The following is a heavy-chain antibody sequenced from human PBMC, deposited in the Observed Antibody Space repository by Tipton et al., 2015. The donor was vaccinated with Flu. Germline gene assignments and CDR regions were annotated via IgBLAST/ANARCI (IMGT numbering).Heavy chain of an antibody. D-gene: IGHD2-15*01. V-gene: IGHV4-38-2*01. CDR3: ARQGAYCSGGTCSPTGHFHH. J-gene: IGHJ1*01. CDR1: GYSISRGYY. Sequence: TLSLICDVSGYSISRGYYWGWIRQPPGKGLEWIGSIYQSGSTYYNPSLKSRVTISVDTSKNQFSLKLSSVTAADTAVYYCARQGAYCSGGTCSPTGHFHHWGRGTLVTVSS. CDR2: IYQSGST.